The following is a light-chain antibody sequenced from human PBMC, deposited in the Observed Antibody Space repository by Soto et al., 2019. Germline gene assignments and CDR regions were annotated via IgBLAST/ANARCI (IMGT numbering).Light chain of an antibody. CDR3: QQYNSYSRT. CDR1: QTISGW. J-gene: IGKJ1*01. CDR2: DAS. Sequence: DIQMTQSPSTLSASVGDTVTITCRASQTISGWLAWYQQGPGKAPNLLIFDASTLESGVPSRFSGSGSGTTFTLTISSLQPDEFATYYCQQYNSYSRTFGQGTKVDIK. V-gene: IGKV1-5*01.